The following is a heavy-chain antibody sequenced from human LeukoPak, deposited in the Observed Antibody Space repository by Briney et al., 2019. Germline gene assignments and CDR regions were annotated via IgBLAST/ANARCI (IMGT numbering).Heavy chain of an antibody. CDR3: VKDRERGSYWYFDL. V-gene: IGHV3-30*04. D-gene: IGHD1-1*01. Sequence: GRSLRLSCAASGFSFSSYAMHWVRQAPGKGLEWVAVISYDGSNKYYADSVKGRFTISRDNSKNTLYLQMNSLRAEDTAVYYCVKDRERGSYWYFDLWGRGTLVTVSS. CDR1: GFSFSSYA. J-gene: IGHJ2*01. CDR2: ISYDGSNK.